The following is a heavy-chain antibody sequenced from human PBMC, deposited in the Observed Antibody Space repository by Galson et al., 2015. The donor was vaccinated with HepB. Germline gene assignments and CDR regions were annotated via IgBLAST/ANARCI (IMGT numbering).Heavy chain of an antibody. J-gene: IGHJ4*02. CDR1: GFTFSSYA. D-gene: IGHD1-7*01. CDR3: AKQNGRITGTTLDY. CDR2: ISGSAGTT. V-gene: IGHV3-23*01. Sequence: SLRLYCAASGFTFSSYAMTWVRQAPGKGLEWVSGISGSAGTTYYADSVRGRFTITRDNSKNTLYLQMNSLRAEDTAVYYCAKQNGRITGTTLDYWGQGTLVTVSS.